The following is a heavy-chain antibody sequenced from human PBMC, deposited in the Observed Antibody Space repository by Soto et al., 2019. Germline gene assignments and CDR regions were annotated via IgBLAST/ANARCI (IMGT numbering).Heavy chain of an antibody. V-gene: IGHV3-30*18. D-gene: IGHD2-2*01. CDR2: VSYDGDTE. CDR3: AKDVGPAYCNSPGCSAEHCDY. Sequence: QVQLVESGGGVVQPGRSRRLSCVASGFTFSNYAMHWVRQAPGKGLEWVAIVSYDGDTEYYAGSVRGRFFISRDNSRNTLYLQTSSLRHEDTAVYYCAKDVGPAYCNSPGCSAEHCDYWGRGTQVTVSS. J-gene: IGHJ4*02. CDR1: GFTFSNYA.